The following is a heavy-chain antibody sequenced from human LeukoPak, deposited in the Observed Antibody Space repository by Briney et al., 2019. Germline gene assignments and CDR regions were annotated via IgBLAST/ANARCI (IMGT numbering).Heavy chain of an antibody. CDR1: GYTFTSYG. CDR3: ARVEYYDILTGYVPFRVPGDY. J-gene: IGHJ4*02. Sequence: ASVKVSCKASGYTFTSYGTSWVRQAPGQGLEWMRWISAYNGNTNYAQNFQGRVTMTTDTSTSTAYMELRSLRSDDTAMYYCARVEYYDILTGYVPFRVPGDYWGQGTLVTVSS. CDR2: ISAYNGNT. V-gene: IGHV1-18*01. D-gene: IGHD3-9*01.